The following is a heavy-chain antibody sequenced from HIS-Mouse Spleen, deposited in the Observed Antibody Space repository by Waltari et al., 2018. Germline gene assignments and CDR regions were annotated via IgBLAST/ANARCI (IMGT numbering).Heavy chain of an antibody. CDR2: IYYSGRT. D-gene: IGHD6-13*01. J-gene: IGHJ2*01. V-gene: IGHV4-39*07. Sequence: QLQLQESGPGLVKPSETLSLTCTVSGGSISSSSYYWGWIRQPPGKGLEWIGRIYYSGRTYYNPSLKGRVTISVDTSKNQFSLKLSSVTAADTAVYYCAREIPYSSSWYDWYYDLWGRGTLVTVSS. CDR3: AREIPYSSSWYDWYYDL. CDR1: GGSISSSSYY.